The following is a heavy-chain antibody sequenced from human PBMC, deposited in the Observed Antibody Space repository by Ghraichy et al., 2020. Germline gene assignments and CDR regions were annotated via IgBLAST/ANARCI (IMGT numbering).Heavy chain of an antibody. Sequence: SETLSLTCAVYGGSFSGYYWSWIRQPPGKGLEWIGEINHSGSTNYNPSLKSRVTISVDTSKNQFSLKLSSVTAADTAVYYCASEQWPWGQGTLVTVSS. CDR3: ASEQWP. J-gene: IGHJ4*02. V-gene: IGHV4-34*01. CDR2: INHSGST. CDR1: GGSFSGYY. D-gene: IGHD6-19*01.